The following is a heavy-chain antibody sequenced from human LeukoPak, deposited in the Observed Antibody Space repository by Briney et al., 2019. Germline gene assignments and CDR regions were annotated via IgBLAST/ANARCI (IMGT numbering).Heavy chain of an antibody. CDR1: GFTFSRFW. Sequence: PGGSLRLSCAASGFTFSRFWMSWVRQAPGKGLEWVANIKEDGSEKNYVDSVKGRFTISRDNAKNSLYLQMNSLRAEDTAVYYCARGGGRHVEYWGQGNLVTVSS. J-gene: IGHJ4*02. CDR3: ARGGGRHVEY. V-gene: IGHV3-7*05. CDR2: IKEDGSEK. D-gene: IGHD2/OR15-2a*01.